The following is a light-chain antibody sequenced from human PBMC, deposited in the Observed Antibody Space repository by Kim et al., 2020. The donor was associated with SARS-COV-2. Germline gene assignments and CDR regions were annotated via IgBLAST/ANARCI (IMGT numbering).Light chain of an antibody. CDR2: WAS. V-gene: IGKV4-1*01. J-gene: IGKJ1*01. CDR1: PSVFDTSDNKNY. CDR3: QQYYTTLPT. Sequence: ATINCKSTPSVFDTSDNKNYLTCYQPNPGQPPKLLIYWASTRESGVPDRFSGSGSETDFTLTITSLQAEDVAVYYCQQYYTTLPTFGQGTKVDIK.